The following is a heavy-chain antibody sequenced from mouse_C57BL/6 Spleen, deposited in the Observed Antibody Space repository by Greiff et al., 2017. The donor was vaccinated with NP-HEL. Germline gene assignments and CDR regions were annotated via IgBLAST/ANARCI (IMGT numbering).Heavy chain of an antibody. CDR3: ARKRIYDGYYDAMDY. CDR2: IYPSDSET. V-gene: IGHV1-61*01. D-gene: IGHD2-3*01. Sequence: QVQLQQPGAELVRPGSSVKLSCKASGYTFTSYWMDWVKQRPGQGLEWIGNIYPSDSETHYNQKFKDKATLTVDKSSSTAYMQLSSLTSEDSAVYYCARKRIYDGYYDAMDYWGQGTSVTVSS. J-gene: IGHJ4*01. CDR1: GYTFTSYW.